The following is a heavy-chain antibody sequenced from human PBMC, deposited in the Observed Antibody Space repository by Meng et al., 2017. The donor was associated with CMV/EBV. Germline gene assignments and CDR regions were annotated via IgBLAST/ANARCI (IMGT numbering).Heavy chain of an antibody. CDR3: ARDGYCSSTSCPARYYYYYGMDV. CDR2: ISSSSSYI. CDR1: GVTFSSYS. J-gene: IGHJ6*02. V-gene: IGHV3-21*01. D-gene: IGHD2-2*03. Sequence: GESLKISCAASGVTFSSYSMNWVRQAPGKGPEWVSSISSSSSYIYYTDSVKGRFTISRANAKNSLYLQMNSLRAEDTAVYYCARDGYCSSTSCPARYYYYYGMDVWGQGTTVTVSS.